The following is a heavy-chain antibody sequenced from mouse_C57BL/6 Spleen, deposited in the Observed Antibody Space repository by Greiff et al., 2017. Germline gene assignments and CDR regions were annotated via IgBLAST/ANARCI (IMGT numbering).Heavy chain of an antibody. J-gene: IGHJ3*01. CDR1: GYTFTSYW. D-gene: IGHD3-2*02. CDR3: ARQTAQATFAY. CDR2: IDPYSGGT. Sequence: VQLQQPGAELVKPGASVKLSCKASGYTFTSYWMHWVKQRPGRGLEWIGRIDPYSGGTKYNEKFKSKATLPVDKPSSTAYMQLSRLTSEDSAVYYCARQTAQATFAYWGQGTLVTVSA. V-gene: IGHV1-72*01.